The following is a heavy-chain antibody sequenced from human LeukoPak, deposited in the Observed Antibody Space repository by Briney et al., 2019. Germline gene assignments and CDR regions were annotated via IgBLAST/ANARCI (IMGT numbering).Heavy chain of an antibody. CDR2: IIPILGIA. J-gene: IGHJ6*02. CDR3: ARDPDTAMVRSYYYYGMDV. V-gene: IGHV1-69*04. Sequence: GSAVKVSCKASGGTFSSYAISWVRQAPGQGLEWMGRIIPILGIANYAQKFQGRVTITADKSTSTAYMELSSLRSEDTAVYYCARDPDTAMVRSYYYYGMDVWGQGTAVTVSS. CDR1: GGTFSSYA. D-gene: IGHD5-18*01.